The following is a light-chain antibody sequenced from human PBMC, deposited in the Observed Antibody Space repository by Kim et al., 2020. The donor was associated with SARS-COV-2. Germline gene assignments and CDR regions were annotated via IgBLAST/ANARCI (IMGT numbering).Light chain of an antibody. CDR1: QSITRW. V-gene: IGKV1-5*01. Sequence: SASVGDRVTMTCRASQSITRWLALYQQKPGKAPKLLIYDASSLKRGVPSRFSGSGSGTEFTLTISSLQPDDFATYYCHQYNSYSHTFGQGTKLEI. CDR2: DAS. CDR3: HQYNSYSHT. J-gene: IGKJ2*01.